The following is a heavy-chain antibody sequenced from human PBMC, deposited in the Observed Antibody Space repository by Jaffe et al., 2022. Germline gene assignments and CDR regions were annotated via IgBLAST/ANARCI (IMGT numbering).Heavy chain of an antibody. V-gene: IGHV4-34*01. D-gene: IGHD1-26*01. CDR1: GGSFSGYY. CDR3: ARSGTGIVGATTWVYYYYYYMDV. Sequence: QVQLQQWGAGLLKPSETLSLTCAVYGGSFSGYYWSWIRQPPGKGLEWIGEINHSGSTNYNPSLKSRVTISVDTSKNQFSLKLSSVTAADTAVYYCARSGTGIVGATTWVYYYYYYMDVWGKGTTVTVSS. J-gene: IGHJ6*03. CDR2: INHSGST.